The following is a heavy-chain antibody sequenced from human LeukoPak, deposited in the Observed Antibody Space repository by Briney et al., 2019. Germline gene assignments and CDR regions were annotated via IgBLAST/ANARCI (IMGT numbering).Heavy chain of an antibody. D-gene: IGHD3-22*01. CDR3: ARVDYYDSSGFDY. Sequence: PGGSLRLSCAASGFTFSSYWMHWVCQAPGKGLVWVSRINTDGSDTTYADSVKGRFTISRDNAKNTLYLQMNSLRAEDTAVYYCARVDYYDSSGFDYWGQGTLVTVSS. CDR2: INTDGSDT. V-gene: IGHV3-74*01. J-gene: IGHJ4*02. CDR1: GFTFSSYW.